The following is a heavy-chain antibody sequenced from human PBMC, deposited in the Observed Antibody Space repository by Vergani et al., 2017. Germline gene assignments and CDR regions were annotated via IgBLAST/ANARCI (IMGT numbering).Heavy chain of an antibody. CDR2: IKSKTDGGTT. CDR3: TTVSVVVAADAFDI. CDR1: GFTFSNAW. J-gene: IGHJ3*02. V-gene: IGHV3-15*01. Sequence: EVQLVESGGGLVKPGGSLRLSFAASGFTFSNAWMSLVRQAPGKGLEWVGRIKSKTDGGTTDYAAPVKGRFTISSDDSKNTLYLQMNSLKTEDTAVYYCTTVSVVVAADAFDIWGQGTMVTVSS. D-gene: IGHD2-15*01.